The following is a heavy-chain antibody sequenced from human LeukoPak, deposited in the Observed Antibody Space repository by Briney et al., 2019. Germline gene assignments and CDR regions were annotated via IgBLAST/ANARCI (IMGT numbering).Heavy chain of an antibody. CDR2: MYYSRST. CDR3: ARQYYDNTGYYYFDY. J-gene: IGHJ4*02. CDR1: GGSITGSSYY. Sequence: SETLSLTCTVSGGSITGSSYYWGWIRQPPGKGLEWIGSMYYSRSTYYNPSLKSRLTISVDTSKNQFSLKLTSVPAADTAVYYCARQYYDNTGYYYFDYWGQGNLVRVSS. V-gene: IGHV4-39*01. D-gene: IGHD3-22*01.